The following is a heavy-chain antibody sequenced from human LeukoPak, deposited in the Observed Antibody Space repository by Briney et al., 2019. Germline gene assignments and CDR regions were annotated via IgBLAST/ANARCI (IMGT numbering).Heavy chain of an antibody. Sequence: PGRSLRLSCAASGFTFDDYAMHWVRQAPGKGPEWVSGISWNSGSIGYADSVKGRFTISRDNAKNSLYLQMNSLRAEDTALYYCAGQWLVRNYYYYYGMDVWGQGTTVTVSS. CDR1: GFTFDDYA. D-gene: IGHD6-19*01. CDR2: ISWNSGSI. J-gene: IGHJ6*02. CDR3: AGQWLVRNYYYYYGMDV. V-gene: IGHV3-9*01.